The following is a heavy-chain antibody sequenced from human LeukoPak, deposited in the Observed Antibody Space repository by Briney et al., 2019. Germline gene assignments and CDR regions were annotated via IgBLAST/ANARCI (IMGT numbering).Heavy chain of an antibody. CDR3: ARSRTSNTAMALDQ. Sequence: SQTLSLTCAISGDTVSSNSAAWSWIRQSPSRGLEWLGRTYYRSEWYLDYAISVKSRIRINPDTSKNQISLQLSSVTPEDTAVYYCARSRTSNTAMALDQWGQGTLVTVSS. CDR2: TYYRSEWYL. V-gene: IGHV6-1*01. J-gene: IGHJ4*02. CDR1: GDTVSSNSAA. D-gene: IGHD5-18*01.